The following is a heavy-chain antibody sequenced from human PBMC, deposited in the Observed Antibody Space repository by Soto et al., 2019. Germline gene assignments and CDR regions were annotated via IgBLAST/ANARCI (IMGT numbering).Heavy chain of an antibody. CDR1: GGTFSSYA. Sequence: GASVKVSCKASGGTFSSYAISWVRQAPGQGLEWMGGIIPIFGTANYAQKFQGRVTITADESTSTAYMELSSLRSEDTAVYYCATQSGEGSVGSGYDLFDYWGQGTLVTVSS. D-gene: IGHD5-12*01. J-gene: IGHJ4*02. CDR3: ATQSGEGSVGSGYDLFDY. CDR2: IIPIFGTA. V-gene: IGHV1-69*13.